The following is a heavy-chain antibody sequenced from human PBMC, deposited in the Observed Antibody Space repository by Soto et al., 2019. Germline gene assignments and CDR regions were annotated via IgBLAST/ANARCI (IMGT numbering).Heavy chain of an antibody. CDR1: GYSFTTSG. J-gene: IGHJ4*02. D-gene: IGHD4-17*01. CDR2: ISTYNDNT. Sequence: QAQPVQSGAEVKEPGASVKVSCKASGYSFTTSGITWVRQAPGQGLEWMGWISTYNDNTNYAQKLQDRVTLTTDTSTSTAYMELRSLRSDDTAVYYCARRLYGDYDYWGQGTLVTVSS. CDR3: ARRLYGDYDY. V-gene: IGHV1-18*01.